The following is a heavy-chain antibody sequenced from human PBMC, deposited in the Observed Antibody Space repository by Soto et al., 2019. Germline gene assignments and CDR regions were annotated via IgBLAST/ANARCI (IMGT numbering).Heavy chain of an antibody. Sequence: LRLSCAASGFTFSDYYMTWIRQAPWSGLEWVSYISSSSGTISYANSVKGRFTISRDNAQNSLYLQMTSLRAEDTAVYYCARGTYRSKTDFDYWGQGTLVTVSS. J-gene: IGHJ4*02. V-gene: IGHV3-11*01. D-gene: IGHD6-13*01. CDR1: GFTFSDYY. CDR2: ISSSSGTI. CDR3: ARGTYRSKTDFDY.